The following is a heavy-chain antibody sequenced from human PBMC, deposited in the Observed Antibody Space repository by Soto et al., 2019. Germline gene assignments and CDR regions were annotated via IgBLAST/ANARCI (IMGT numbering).Heavy chain of an antibody. CDR2: IIPMLGIR. CDR3: TIGSWSGEVFDI. J-gene: IGHJ3*02. V-gene: IGHV1-69*02. Sequence: QVQLVQSGAEVKKPGSSVKVSCKDSGGTFSTYSMFWVRQAPGQGLEWMGRIIPMLGIRNYAQRFQHRVTITADKSTATAHMELSSLRSEDTALYYCTIGSWSGEVFDIWGQGTMVTVSS. CDR1: GGTFSTYS. D-gene: IGHD2-21*01.